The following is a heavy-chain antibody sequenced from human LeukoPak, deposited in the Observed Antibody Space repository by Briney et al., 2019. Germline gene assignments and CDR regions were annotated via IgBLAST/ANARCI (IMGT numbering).Heavy chain of an antibody. CDR2: ISSSSSYV. J-gene: IGHJ3*02. V-gene: IGHV3-21*01. CDR3: ARENYPGSQDALDI. D-gene: IGHD1-26*01. CDR1: GFTLSSYN. Sequence: GGSLRLSCAASGFTLSSYNMNWVRQAPGKGLEWVSSISSSSSYVYYADSVKGRFTISRGNAKNSLYQQMNSLRAEDTAVYYCARENYPGSQDALDIWGQGTMVTVSS.